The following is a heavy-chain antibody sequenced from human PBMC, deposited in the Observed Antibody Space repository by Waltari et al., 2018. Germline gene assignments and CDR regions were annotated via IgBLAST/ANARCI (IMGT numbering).Heavy chain of an antibody. CDR3: ARLAVAGPDVFSYFYGMDV. J-gene: IGHJ6*02. CDR2: IHIPSTT. D-gene: IGHD6-19*01. V-gene: IGHV3-53*02. Sequence: EVQLVETGGGLIQPGGSLRLSCAASGFTVSNNFMTWVRQAPGKGLEWVSVIHIPSTTYYADSVKGRFTMSRDNSKNTLSLQMNSLRDEDTAVYYCARLAVAGPDVFSYFYGMDVWGQGTTVTVSS. CDR1: GFTVSNNF.